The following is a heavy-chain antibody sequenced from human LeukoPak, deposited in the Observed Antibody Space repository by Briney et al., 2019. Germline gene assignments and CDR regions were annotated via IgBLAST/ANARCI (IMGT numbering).Heavy chain of an antibody. D-gene: IGHD3-10*01. V-gene: IGHV4-34*01. CDR3: ARGYLWFGELLSWYYYGMDV. Sequence: SETLSLTCAVYGGSFSGYYWSWIRQPPWKGLESIGEINHSGSTNYNPSLKSRVTISVDTSKNQFSLKLSSVTAADTAVYYCARGYLWFGELLSWYYYGMDVWGQGTTVTVSS. J-gene: IGHJ6*02. CDR1: GGSFSGYY. CDR2: INHSGST.